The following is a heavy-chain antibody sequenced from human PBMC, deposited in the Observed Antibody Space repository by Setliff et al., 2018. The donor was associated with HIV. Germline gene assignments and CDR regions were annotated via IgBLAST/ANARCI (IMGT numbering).Heavy chain of an antibody. J-gene: IGHJ6*02. Sequence: PGGSLRLSCAASGFTFSSYSMTWVRQAPGKGLEWVSSIRTDGDATYYADSVKGRFTISRDNAKNTLYMQMNSLRAEDTAVYYCARPYTVWVYGMDLWGQGTTVTVSS. V-gene: IGHV3-23*01. CDR2: IRTDGDAT. D-gene: IGHD2-8*01. CDR3: ARPYTVWVYGMDL. CDR1: GFTFSSYS.